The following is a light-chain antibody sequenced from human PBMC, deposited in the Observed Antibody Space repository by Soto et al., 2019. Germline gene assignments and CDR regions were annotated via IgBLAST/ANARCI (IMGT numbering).Light chain of an antibody. CDR1: QSVSSY. CDR2: DAS. V-gene: IGKV3-11*01. Sequence: IVLTHSPATLSLSPGERATLSGRASQSVSSYLAWYQQKPGQAPRLLIYDASNRATGIPARFSGSGSGTDFTLTISSLEPEDFAVYYCQQRSNWPLFGQATKVDIK. J-gene: IGKJ2*01. CDR3: QQRSNWPL.